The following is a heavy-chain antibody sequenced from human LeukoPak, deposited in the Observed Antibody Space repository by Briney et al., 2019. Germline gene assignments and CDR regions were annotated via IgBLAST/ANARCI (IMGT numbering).Heavy chain of an antibody. V-gene: IGHV4-34*01. J-gene: IGHJ4*02. D-gene: IGHD3-3*01. CDR1: GGSFSGYY. CDR2: INHSGST. CDR3: ASFAAGPIDY. Sequence: KPSETLSLTCAVYGGSFSGYYWSWIRQPPGKGLEWIGEINHSGSTNYNPSLKSRVTISVDTSKNQFSLKLSSVTAADTAVYYCASFAAGPIDYWGQGTLVTVSS.